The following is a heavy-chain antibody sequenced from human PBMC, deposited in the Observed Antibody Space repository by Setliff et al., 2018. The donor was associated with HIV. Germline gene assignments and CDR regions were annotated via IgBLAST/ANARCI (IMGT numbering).Heavy chain of an antibody. Sequence: RASVKVSCKASGGTFSSYAISWVRQAPGQGLEWMGGIIPIFGRANSAQKFQGRVTITADESTSTAYMELTSLRFDDTAMYYCVRGVQSPPHYSYYYMDVWGEGTMVTVSS. CDR1: GGTFSSYA. CDR3: VRGVQSPPHYSYYYMDV. CDR2: IIPIFGRA. D-gene: IGHD3-3*01. V-gene: IGHV1-69*13. J-gene: IGHJ6*03.